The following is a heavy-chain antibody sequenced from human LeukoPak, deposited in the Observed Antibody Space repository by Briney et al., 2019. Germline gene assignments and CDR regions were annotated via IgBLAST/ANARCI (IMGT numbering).Heavy chain of an antibody. D-gene: IGHD3-10*01. V-gene: IGHV3-23*01. CDR3: AKRNSGGPYYFDY. Sequence: GGSLRLSCSASGFTFSNYAMTWVRQALGKGLQWVSTISVSGDNTYYADSVKGRFTISRDNSKNTLYLQMNSLRADDTAIYYCAKRNSGGPYYFDYWGQGALVTVSS. J-gene: IGHJ4*02. CDR2: ISVSGDNT. CDR1: GFTFSNYA.